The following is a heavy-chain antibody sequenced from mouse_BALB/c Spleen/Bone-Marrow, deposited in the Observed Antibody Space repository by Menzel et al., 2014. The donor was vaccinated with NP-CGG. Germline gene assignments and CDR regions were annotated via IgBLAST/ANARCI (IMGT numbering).Heavy chain of an antibody. J-gene: IGHJ2*01. Sequence: AQLKESGAELVKPGASVKLSCTASGFNIKDTYMHWVKQRPEQGLAWIGRVDAANGKTKYDPRFQSNATATADSSSDAAYLQLSRLTSEDTAVYYCARGSNYIYYWGQGTTLPVSS. CDR1: GFNIKDTY. D-gene: IGHD2-5*01. CDR2: VDAANGKT. V-gene: IGHV14-3*02. CDR3: ARGSNYIYY.